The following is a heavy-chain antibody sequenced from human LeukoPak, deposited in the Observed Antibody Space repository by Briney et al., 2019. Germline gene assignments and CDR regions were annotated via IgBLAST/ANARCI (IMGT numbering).Heavy chain of an antibody. V-gene: IGHV3-7*03. CDR2: IKEDGSEK. J-gene: IGHJ4*02. CDR3: ARTLRGGGALDY. D-gene: IGHD3-16*01. CDR1: GFTFSDYR. Sequence: GGSLRLSCAASGFTFSDYRLNWFRQAPGKGLKWVANIKEDGSEKYYVDSVKGRFTISRDNAKNSLFLQINSLRAEDTAVYYCARTLRGGGALDYWGQGTLVTVSS.